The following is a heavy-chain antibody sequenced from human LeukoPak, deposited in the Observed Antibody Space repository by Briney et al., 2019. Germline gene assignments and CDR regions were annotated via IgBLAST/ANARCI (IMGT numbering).Heavy chain of an antibody. CDR1: GFTFSNAW. CDR3: TTDTVTYYYDKPLDY. V-gene: IGHV3-15*01. CDR2: IKSKTDGCTT. J-gene: IGHJ4*02. D-gene: IGHD3-22*01. Sequence: GXSLRLSCAASGFTFSNAWMSWVRQAPGKGLEWVGRIKSKTDGCTTDYAAPVKGRFTISRDDSKNTLYLQMNSLKTEDTAVYYCTTDTVTYYYDKPLDYWGQGTLVTVSS.